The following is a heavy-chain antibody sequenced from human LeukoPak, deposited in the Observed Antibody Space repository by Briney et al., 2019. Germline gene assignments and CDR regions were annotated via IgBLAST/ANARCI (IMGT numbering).Heavy chain of an antibody. Sequence: GGALILSCAASGFTFSSYWMSGVRQAPGKGREGVANIKKDGSEKYYVDPVKGRFTISRANAKKTMYLQMDSLRAEDTAVYYCVRYYTRHSWYFDLWGRGTLVTVSS. D-gene: IGHD3-10*01. J-gene: IGHJ2*01. CDR2: IKKDGSEK. V-gene: IGHV3-7*01. CDR3: VRYYTRHSWYFDL. CDR1: GFTFSSYW.